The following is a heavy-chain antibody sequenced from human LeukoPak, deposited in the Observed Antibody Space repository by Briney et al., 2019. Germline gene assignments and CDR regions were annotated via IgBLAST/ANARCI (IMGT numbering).Heavy chain of an antibody. D-gene: IGHD3-22*01. CDR3: ARGVRENYYDSSGYRRDGDAFDI. V-gene: IGHV3-30*02. CDR1: GFTFRSYG. CDR2: IRYDGTNK. J-gene: IGHJ3*02. Sequence: GGSLRLSCAASGFTFRSYGMHWVRQAPGKGLEWVAIIRYDGTNKYYADSVKGRFTISRDNSKNTLYLQMNSLRAEDTAVYYCARGVRENYYDSSGYRRDGDAFDIWGQGTMVTVSS.